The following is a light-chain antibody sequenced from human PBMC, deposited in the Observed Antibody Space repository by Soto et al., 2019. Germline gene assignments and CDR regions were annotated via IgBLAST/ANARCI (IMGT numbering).Light chain of an antibody. CDR2: YDS. Sequence: SYELTQPPSVSVAPGKTAKIACGGNNIGDKSVHWYQQKPGQAPVLVIYYDSDRPSGIPERFSGSNSGNTATLTISRVEAGDEADYYCQVWDDSGDHPVFGGGTKLTVL. V-gene: IGLV3-21*04. CDR3: QVWDDSGDHPV. J-gene: IGLJ2*01. CDR1: NIGDKS.